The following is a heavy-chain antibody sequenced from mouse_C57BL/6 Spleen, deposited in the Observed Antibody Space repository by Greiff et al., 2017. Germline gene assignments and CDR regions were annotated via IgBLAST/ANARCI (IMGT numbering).Heavy chain of an antibody. Sequence: QVQLQQPGAELVRPGSSVKLSCKASGYTFTSYWLYWVNQRPIQGLEWIGNIDTSDSETHYNQKFKDKATFTVDKSSSSAYMQLISLTSEDSAVYYCARELAPYFDYGGQGTTLTVSS. D-gene: IGHD4-1*01. CDR2: IDTSDSET. CDR1: GYTFTSYW. CDR3: ARELAPYFDY. V-gene: IGHV1-52*01. J-gene: IGHJ2*01.